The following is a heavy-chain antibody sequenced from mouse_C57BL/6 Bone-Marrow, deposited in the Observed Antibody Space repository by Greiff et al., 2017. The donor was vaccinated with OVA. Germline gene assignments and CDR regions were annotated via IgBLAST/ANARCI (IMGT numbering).Heavy chain of an antibody. D-gene: IGHD2-5*01. J-gene: IGHJ1*03. V-gene: IGHV1-50*01. CDR2: IDPSDSYT. Sequence: QVQLQQPGAELVKPGASVKLSCKASGYTFTSYWMQWVKQRPGQGLEWIGEIDPSDSYTNYNQKFKGKATLTVDKSSSTAYMQLSSLTSEDSAVYYCAIRGFYSNYCEDWYFDVWGTGTTVTVSS. CDR1: GYTFTSYW. CDR3: AIRGFYSNYCEDWYFDV.